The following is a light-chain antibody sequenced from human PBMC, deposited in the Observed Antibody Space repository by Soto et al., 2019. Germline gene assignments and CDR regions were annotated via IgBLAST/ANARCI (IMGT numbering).Light chain of an antibody. V-gene: IGLV1-40*01. J-gene: IGLJ1*01. Sequence: QAVLTQPPSVSGAPGERVTISCTGSSSDIGAGYDVHWYQQFPGTAPKLLIYGNINRPSGVPDRFSGSKSGPSASLAITGLQAEDEADYYCQSYDSRLSNYVFGGGTKLTVL. CDR1: SSDIGAGYD. CDR2: GNI. CDR3: QSYDSRLSNYV.